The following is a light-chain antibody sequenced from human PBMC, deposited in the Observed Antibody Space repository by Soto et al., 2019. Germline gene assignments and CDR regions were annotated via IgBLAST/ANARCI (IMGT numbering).Light chain of an antibody. Sequence: EIVMTQSPATLSVSPGERATLSCRASQSVSSNLAWYQQQPGQAPRLLIYGASTRATGIPARFSGSGSGTEFTLTISSLQSDDCGVYCDQHYNNWPPWTCGRGTKVEIK. CDR2: GAS. V-gene: IGKV3-15*01. CDR3: QHYNNWPPWT. J-gene: IGKJ1*01. CDR1: QSVSSN.